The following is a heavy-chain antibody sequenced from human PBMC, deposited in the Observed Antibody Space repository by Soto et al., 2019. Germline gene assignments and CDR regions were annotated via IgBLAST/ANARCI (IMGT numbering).Heavy chain of an antibody. CDR3: ARVGEIIGDY. V-gene: IGHV4-31*03. D-gene: IGHD3-10*01. CDR2: IYYSGST. J-gene: IGHJ4*02. CDR1: GGSISTRGYY. Sequence: NPSETLSLTCTVSGGSISTRGYYWSWIRQHPGKGLEWIGYIYYSGSTYYNPSLKSRVTLSVDTSKNQFSLKLISVTAADTAVYYCARVGEIIGDYWGQGTLVTVSS.